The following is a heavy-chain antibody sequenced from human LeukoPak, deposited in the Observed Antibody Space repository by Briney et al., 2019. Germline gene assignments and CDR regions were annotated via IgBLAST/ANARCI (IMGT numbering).Heavy chain of an antibody. V-gene: IGHV4-59*01. D-gene: IGHD6-19*01. CDR1: SDSLTNYY. CDR2: ILFSGTT. J-gene: IGHJ6*03. Sequence: SETLSLTCTVSSDSLTNYYWSWMREPPGKGLEWIGYILFSGTTNYNPSLKSRVTISVDTSKNQFSLKMTSMTDADTAWYYFSRGDSSGWYSYNYYYYMDVWGKGTTVTISS. CDR3: SRGDSSGWYSYNYYYYMDV.